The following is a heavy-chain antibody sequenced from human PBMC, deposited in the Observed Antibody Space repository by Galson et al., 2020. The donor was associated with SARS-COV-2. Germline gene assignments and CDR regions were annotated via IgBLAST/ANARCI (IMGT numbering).Heavy chain of an antibody. CDR1: EFTFSNYA. CDR3: AIITENKFDP. CDR2: ISASGGST. J-gene: IGHJ5*02. Sequence: GGSLSLSCAASEFTFSNYAMSWVRQAPEKGLEWVSIISASGGSTFYADSVEGRFTISSDNSKNTLFLQMNSLRAEDSAVYYCAIITENKFDPWCQGTLGTVSS. D-gene: IGHD1-20*01. V-gene: IGHV3-23*01.